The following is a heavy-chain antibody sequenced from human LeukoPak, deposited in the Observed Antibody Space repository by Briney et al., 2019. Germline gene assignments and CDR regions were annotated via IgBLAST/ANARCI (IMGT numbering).Heavy chain of an antibody. D-gene: IGHD6-13*01. CDR2: INHSGST. J-gene: IGHJ2*01. Sequence: PSETLSLTCAVYGGSFSGYYWSWIRQPPGKGLEWIGEINHSGSTNYNPSLKSRATISVDTSKNQFSLKLSSVTAADTAVYYCARVYYSSSYDYWYFDLWGRGTLVTVSS. CDR3: ARVYYSSSYDYWYFDL. V-gene: IGHV4-34*01. CDR1: GGSFSGYY.